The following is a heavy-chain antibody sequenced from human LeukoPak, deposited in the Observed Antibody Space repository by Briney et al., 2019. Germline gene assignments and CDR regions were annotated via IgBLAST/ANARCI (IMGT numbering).Heavy chain of an antibody. Sequence: SGPTLVNPTQTLTLTCTFSGFSLSSGGVGVGWIRQPPEKALEWLALIYWDDDKRYSPSLRSRLTITKDTSKNQVVLTMTNMDPVDAATYYCAHAYCTGTSCDPHLFYLMDVWGKGTTVTVSS. J-gene: IGHJ6*03. V-gene: IGHV2-5*02. D-gene: IGHD2-2*01. CDR2: IYWDDDK. CDR3: AHAYCTGTSCDPHLFYLMDV. CDR1: GFSLSSGGVG.